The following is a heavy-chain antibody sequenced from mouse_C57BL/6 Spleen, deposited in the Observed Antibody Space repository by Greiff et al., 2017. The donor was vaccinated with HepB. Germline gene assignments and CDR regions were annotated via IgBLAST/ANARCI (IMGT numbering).Heavy chain of an antibody. D-gene: IGHD1-1*01. V-gene: IGHV1-55*01. J-gene: IGHJ3*01. CDR1: GYTFTSYW. Sequence: VQLQQPGAELVKPGASVKMSCKASGYTFTSYWITWVKQRPGQGLEWIGDIYPGSGSTNYNEKFKSKATLTVDTSSSTAYMQLSSLTSEDSAVYYCARRRDYGSSFWFAYWGQGTLVTVSA. CDR2: IYPGSGST. CDR3: ARRRDYGSSFWFAY.